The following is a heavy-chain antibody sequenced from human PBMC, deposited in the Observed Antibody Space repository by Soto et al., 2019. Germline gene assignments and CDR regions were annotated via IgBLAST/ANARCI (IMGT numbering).Heavy chain of an antibody. Sequence: QVQLVQSGAEVKKPGSSVKVSCKASGGTFSSYAISWVRQAPGQGLEWMGGIIPIFGTANYAQKFQGRVTITADESTSRAYMELSSLRSEDTAVFYCASRIVGATTLDYWGQGTLVTVSS. CDR2: IIPIFGTA. V-gene: IGHV1-69*12. D-gene: IGHD1-26*01. CDR1: GGTFSSYA. CDR3: ASRIVGATTLDY. J-gene: IGHJ4*02.